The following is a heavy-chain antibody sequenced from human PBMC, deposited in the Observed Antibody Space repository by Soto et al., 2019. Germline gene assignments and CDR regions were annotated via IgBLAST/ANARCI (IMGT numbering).Heavy chain of an antibody. Sequence: GGSLRLSCAASGFTFSSYAMSWVRQAPGKGLEWVSAISGSGGSTYYADSVKGRFTISRDNSKNTLYLQMNSLRAEDTAVYYCAKDIYDFWSGSPNWFDPWGQGPLVTVSS. D-gene: IGHD3-3*01. V-gene: IGHV3-23*01. CDR3: AKDIYDFWSGSPNWFDP. CDR1: GFTFSSYA. J-gene: IGHJ5*02. CDR2: ISGSGGST.